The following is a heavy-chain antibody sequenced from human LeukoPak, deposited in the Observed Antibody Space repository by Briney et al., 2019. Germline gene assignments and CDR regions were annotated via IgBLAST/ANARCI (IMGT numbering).Heavy chain of an antibody. CDR3: ARRRVYYYCSGSYTPLGY. CDR2: INPNSGGT. V-gene: IGHV1-2*06. CDR1: GYTFTGYY. J-gene: IGHJ4*02. Sequence: ASVKVSCKASGYTFTGYYMHWVRQAPGQGLEWMGRINPNSGGTNYAQKFQGRVTMTRITSISTAYMELSSLRSEDTAVYYWARRRVYYYCSGSYTPLGYWGQGTLVTVSS. D-gene: IGHD3-10*01.